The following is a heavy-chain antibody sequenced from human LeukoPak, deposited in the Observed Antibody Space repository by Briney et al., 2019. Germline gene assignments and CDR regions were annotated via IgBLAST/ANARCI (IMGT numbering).Heavy chain of an antibody. CDR1: GYTFTGYY. J-gene: IGHJ5*02. CDR2: INPNSGGT. D-gene: IGHD1-1*01. V-gene: IGHV1-2*02. CDR3: ARGSHRATGTTVDWFDP. Sequence: GASVKVSCKASGYTFTGYYMQWVRQAPGQGLEWMGWINPNSGGTNYAQKFQGRVTMTRDTSISTAYMELSRLRSDDTAVYYCARGSHRATGTTVDWFDPWGQGTLVTVSS.